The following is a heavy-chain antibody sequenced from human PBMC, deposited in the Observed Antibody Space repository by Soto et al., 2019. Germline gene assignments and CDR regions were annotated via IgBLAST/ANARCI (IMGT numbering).Heavy chain of an antibody. CDR1: GDSVSSGSAT. V-gene: IGHV6-1*01. Sequence: QVQLQQSGPGLVKPSQTLSLICAISGDSVSSGSATWSWIRQSPSRGLEWLGRTYYRSKWYNDYAISVKSRIVITPGTSKNQLSLQLVSVTLDVSAVYFCARDGSGFHWYFDVWGRGALVTVSS. D-gene: IGHD6-19*01. CDR2: TYYRSKWYN. J-gene: IGHJ2*01. CDR3: ARDGSGFHWYFDV.